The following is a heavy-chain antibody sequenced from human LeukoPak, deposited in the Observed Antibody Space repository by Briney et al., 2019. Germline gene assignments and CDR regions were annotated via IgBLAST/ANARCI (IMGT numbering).Heavy chain of an antibody. CDR1: GGTFSSYA. J-gene: IGHJ4*02. V-gene: IGHV1-69*04. D-gene: IGHD1-26*01. CDR3: ARVRRSGSYFDY. Sequence: SVKVSCKASGGTFSSYAISWVRPAPGQGLEWMGRIIPILGIANYAQKFQGRVTITADKSTSTAYMELSSLRSEDTAVYYCARVRRSGSYFDYWGQGTLVTVSS. CDR2: IIPILGIA.